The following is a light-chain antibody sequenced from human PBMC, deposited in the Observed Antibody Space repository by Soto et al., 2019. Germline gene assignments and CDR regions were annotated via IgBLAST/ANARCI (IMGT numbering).Light chain of an antibody. Sequence: EIVMAQSPATLSVSPWEIATFSCRASQIVSSNSAWHQQQPGQAPRLIIDGASTRATGIPARISGSGSGTEFTLTISSLQSEDFAVYYCQQYNKWRTFGQGTKVDIK. CDR3: QQYNKWRT. CDR1: QIVSSN. CDR2: GAS. V-gene: IGKV3-15*01. J-gene: IGKJ1*01.